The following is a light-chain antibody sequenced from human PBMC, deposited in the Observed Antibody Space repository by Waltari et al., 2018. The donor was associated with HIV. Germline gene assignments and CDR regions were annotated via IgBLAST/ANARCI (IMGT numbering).Light chain of an antibody. CDR1: ESVSSS. V-gene: IGKV1-5*03. CDR3: QQYISYPFT. Sequence: QMTHSPSSLSASVGDRVTITCRASESVSSSLAWYQQKPGKAPNLLIYRASTFESGVPSRFSGSGSGTEFTLTISSLQPDDFATYYCQQYISYPFTFGGGTKVEIK. CDR2: RAS. J-gene: IGKJ4*01.